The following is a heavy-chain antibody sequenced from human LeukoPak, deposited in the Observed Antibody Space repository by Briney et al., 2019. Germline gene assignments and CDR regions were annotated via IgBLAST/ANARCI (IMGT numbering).Heavy chain of an antibody. D-gene: IGHD2-8*01. V-gene: IGHV1-46*01. CDR3: ASVYLYGMDV. Sequence: ASVTVSCTASGYSLTTYYMHWVRQAPGQGLEWLAIINPSGGGTKYAQKFQGRVTMTRDTPTNTVYMELSSLRTEDTAVYYCASVYLYGMDVWGQGTTVTVSS. CDR2: INPSGGGT. J-gene: IGHJ6*02. CDR1: GYSLTTYY.